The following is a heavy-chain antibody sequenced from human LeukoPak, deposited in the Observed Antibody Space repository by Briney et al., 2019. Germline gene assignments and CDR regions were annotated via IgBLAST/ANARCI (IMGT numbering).Heavy chain of an antibody. Sequence: GGSLRLSCATSGFTFRIYAMTWVRQAPGKGLEWVAFIRYDGSNKYYADSVKGRFTISRDNSKNTLYLQMNSLRAEDTAVYYCAKDSDYYDSSRSEYFDYWGQGTLVTVSS. CDR1: GFTFRIYA. D-gene: IGHD3-22*01. CDR3: AKDSDYYDSSRSEYFDY. J-gene: IGHJ4*02. CDR2: IRYDGSNK. V-gene: IGHV3-30*02.